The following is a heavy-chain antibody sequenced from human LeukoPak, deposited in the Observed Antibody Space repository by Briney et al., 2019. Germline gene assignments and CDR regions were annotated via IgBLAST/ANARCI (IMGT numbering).Heavy chain of an antibody. J-gene: IGHJ5*02. CDR2: INAGNGNT. V-gene: IGHV1-3*01. CDR3: ARDLYYYDSSGQGWFDP. D-gene: IGHD3-22*01. CDR1: GYTFTSYA. Sequence: ASVKVSCKASGYTFTSYAMHWVRQAPGQRLEWMGWINAGNGNTKYSQKFQGRVTITRDTSASTAYMELSSLRSEDTAVYYCARDLYYYDSSGQGWFDPWGQGTLVTVSS.